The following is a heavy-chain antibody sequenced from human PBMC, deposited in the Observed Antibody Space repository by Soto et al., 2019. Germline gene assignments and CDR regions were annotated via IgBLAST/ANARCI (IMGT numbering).Heavy chain of an antibody. V-gene: IGHV4-34*01. Sequence: SETLSLTCAVYGGSFSGYYWSWIRQPPGKGLEWIGEINHSGSTNYNPSLKSRVTISVDTSKNQFSLKLSSVTAADTAVYYCARVDSSSVLYYYYGMDVWGQGTTVTVSS. D-gene: IGHD6-6*01. J-gene: IGHJ6*02. CDR1: GGSFSGYY. CDR3: ARVDSSSVLYYYYGMDV. CDR2: INHSGST.